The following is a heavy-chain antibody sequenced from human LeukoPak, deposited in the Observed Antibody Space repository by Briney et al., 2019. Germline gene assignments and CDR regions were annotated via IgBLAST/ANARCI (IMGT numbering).Heavy chain of an antibody. Sequence: PGCSLRLSCAASGFTLSTYWMHLVRQVPGTGMVWVSRISTDGSATTYADSVKGLFNISRDNDKNTLYLQMNSLSGEDTALYYCARYAATLESGNSDWSLNWFDSWGQGTLVIVSS. CDR1: GFTLSTYW. CDR2: ISTDGSAT. V-gene: IGHV3-74*01. J-gene: IGHJ5*01. CDR3: ARYAATLESGNSDWSLNWFDS. D-gene: IGHD3-9*01.